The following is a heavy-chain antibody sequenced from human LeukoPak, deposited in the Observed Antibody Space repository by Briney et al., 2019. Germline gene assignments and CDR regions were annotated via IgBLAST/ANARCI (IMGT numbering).Heavy chain of an antibody. CDR1: GGSISSGGYY. Sequence: SETLSLTCTVSGGSISSGGYYWSWIRQHPGKGLEWIGYIYHSGSTYYNPSLKSRVTISVDTSKNQFSLKLSSVTAADTAVYYCARGGDGGGRVDYWGQGTLVTVSS. CDR3: ARGGDGGGRVDY. D-gene: IGHD2-21*02. CDR2: IYHSGST. V-gene: IGHV4-31*03. J-gene: IGHJ4*02.